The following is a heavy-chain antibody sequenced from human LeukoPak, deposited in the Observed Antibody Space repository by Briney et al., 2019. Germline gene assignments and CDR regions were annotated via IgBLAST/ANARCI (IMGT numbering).Heavy chain of an antibody. CDR2: ISAYNGNT. J-gene: IGHJ6*03. CDR3: AGSITGTYYYYYMDV. Sequence: ASVKVSCKASGYTFTSYGISWVRQAPGQGLEWMGWISAYNGNTNYAQKLQGRVTMTTDTSTSTAYMELRSLRSDDTAVYYCAGSITGTYYYYYMDVWGKGTTVTVSS. D-gene: IGHD1-7*01. V-gene: IGHV1-18*01. CDR1: GYTFTSYG.